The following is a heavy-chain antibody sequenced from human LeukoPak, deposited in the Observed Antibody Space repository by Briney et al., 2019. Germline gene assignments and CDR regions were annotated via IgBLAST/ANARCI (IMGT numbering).Heavy chain of an antibody. J-gene: IGHJ4*02. CDR3: ARDEIPYVWGSYFDY. CDR1: GGTFSSYA. CDR2: IIPIFGTA. D-gene: IGHD3-16*01. Sequence: ASVKVFCKASGGTFSSYAISWVRQAPGQGLEWMGGIIPIFGTANYAQKFQGRVTITADESTSTAYMELSSLRSEDTAVYYCARDEIPYVWGSYFDYWGQGTLVTVSS. V-gene: IGHV1-69*13.